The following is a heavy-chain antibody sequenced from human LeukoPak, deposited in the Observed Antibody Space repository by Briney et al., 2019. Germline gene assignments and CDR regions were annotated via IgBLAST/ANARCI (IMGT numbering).Heavy chain of an antibody. CDR3: VRDGNRRTTYYYGSGSDY. D-gene: IGHD3-10*01. J-gene: IGHJ4*02. CDR2: ISAYNGNT. CDR1: GHTFTIYG. V-gene: IGHV1-18*01. Sequence: GASVKVSCTASGHTFTIYGLSWVRQAPGQGLEWMGWISAYNGNTKYTQKLQGRVTMTTDTATSTAYMELRSLRSDDTAVYYCVRDGNRRTTYYYGSGSDYWGQGTLVTVSS.